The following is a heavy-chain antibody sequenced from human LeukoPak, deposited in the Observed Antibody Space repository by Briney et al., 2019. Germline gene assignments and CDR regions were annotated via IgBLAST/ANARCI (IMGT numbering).Heavy chain of an antibody. CDR1: GYTFTSYH. D-gene: IGHD2-21*01. Sequence: GASVKVSCKASGYTFTSYHLHWVRQAPGQGLEWLAIINPSGGSTSYAQNFQGRVTMTRDTSTSTVYMELSSPRSEDTAVYYCARADLFAFDYWGQGTLVTVSS. J-gene: IGHJ4*02. V-gene: IGHV1-46*01. CDR3: ARADLFAFDY. CDR2: INPSGGST.